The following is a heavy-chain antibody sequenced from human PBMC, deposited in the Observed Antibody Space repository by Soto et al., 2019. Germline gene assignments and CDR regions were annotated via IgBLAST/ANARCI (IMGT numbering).Heavy chain of an antibody. D-gene: IGHD3-22*01. Sequence: GESLKISCKGSGYSFTSYWIGWVRQMPGKGLEWMGIIYPGDSDTRYSPSFQGQVTISADKSISTAYLQWSSLKASDTAMYYCVTSRGYYASSGYLFDPWGQGTLVTVSS. CDR2: IYPGDSDT. CDR1: GYSFTSYW. J-gene: IGHJ5*02. V-gene: IGHV5-51*01. CDR3: VTSRGYYASSGYLFDP.